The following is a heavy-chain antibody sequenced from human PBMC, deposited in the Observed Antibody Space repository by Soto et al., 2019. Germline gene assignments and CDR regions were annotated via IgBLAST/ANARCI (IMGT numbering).Heavy chain of an antibody. V-gene: IGHV3-30*18. J-gene: IGHJ4*02. CDR1: GFTFSSYG. CDR3: AKDKVPVVVTAPFDY. CDR2: ISYDGSNK. D-gene: IGHD2-21*02. Sequence: GGSLRLSCAASGFTFSSYGMRWVRQAPGKGLEWVAVISYDGSNKYYADSVKGRFTVSRDKSKNTLYLQVNSLRAEDTAVYYCAKDKVPVVVTAPFDYWGQGTLVTVSS.